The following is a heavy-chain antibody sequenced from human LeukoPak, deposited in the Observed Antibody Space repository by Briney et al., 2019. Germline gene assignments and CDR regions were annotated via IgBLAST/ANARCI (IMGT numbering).Heavy chain of an antibody. CDR2: IRGKTNSYAT. V-gene: IGHV3-73*01. Sequence: GGSLRLTCAASGFTFSDSAMNWVRQASGKGLEWVGHIRGKTNSYATAYAASVRGRFTISRDDSKNTAYLQMNSLKTEDTAVYYCTGGSGWYSPDYWGQGTLVTVSS. D-gene: IGHD6-19*01. J-gene: IGHJ4*02. CDR3: TGGSGWYSPDY. CDR1: GFTFSDSA.